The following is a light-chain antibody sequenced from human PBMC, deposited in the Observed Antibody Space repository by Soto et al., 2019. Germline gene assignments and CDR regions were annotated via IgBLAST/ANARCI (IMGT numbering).Light chain of an antibody. CDR1: QSISSW. J-gene: IGKJ1*01. CDR2: KAS. CDR3: KQYNSYSRT. V-gene: IGKV1-5*03. Sequence: DIQMTQSPSTLSASVGDRVTITCRASQSISSWLAWYQQKPGKAPKLLIYKASSLESGVPSRFSGIGSGTEFTLTISSLQPDDVATYYGKQYNSYSRTFGQGTKVEVK.